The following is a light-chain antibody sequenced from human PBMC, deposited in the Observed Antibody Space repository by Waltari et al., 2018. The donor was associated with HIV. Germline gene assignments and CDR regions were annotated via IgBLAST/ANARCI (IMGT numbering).Light chain of an antibody. J-gene: IGKJ1*01. V-gene: IGKV3-15*01. CDR2: GAS. CDR3: QQYNNWLLT. Sequence: EIVMTQSPATLSVSPGERATLSCRASQSVSSNLAWYQQKPGQAPRFLIYGASTRATGIPTRFSGSGSGTEFTLTISSLQSEDFAVYYCQQYNNWLLTFCQWTKVEIK. CDR1: QSVSSN.